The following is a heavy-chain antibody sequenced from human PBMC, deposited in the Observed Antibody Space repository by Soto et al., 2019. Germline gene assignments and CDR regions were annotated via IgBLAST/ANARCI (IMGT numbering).Heavy chain of an antibody. CDR2: IYPGDSDT. J-gene: IGHJ4*02. CDR1: GYSFTSYW. D-gene: IGHD3-22*01. V-gene: IGHV5-51*01. CDR3: ARRGTVVVPAASYYYDSSGYDY. Sequence: GESLKISCKGSGYSFTSYWIGWVRQMPGKGLEWMGIIYPGDSDTRYSPSFQGQVTIPADKSISTAYLQWSSLKASDTAMYYCARRGTVVVPAASYYYDSSGYDYWGQGTLVTVSS.